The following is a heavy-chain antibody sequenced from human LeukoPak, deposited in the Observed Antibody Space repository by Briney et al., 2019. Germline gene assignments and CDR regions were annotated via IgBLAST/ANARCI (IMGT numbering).Heavy chain of an antibody. V-gene: IGHV3-48*01. CDR3: AREAKLGWFDP. D-gene: IGHD3-16*01. Sequence: GGSLRLSRAASGFIFSSYSMNWVRQAPGKGLEWLSYITSGGSSIYYADSVKGRFTISRDNAKNSLYLQINSLRAEDTAVYYCAREAKLGWFDPWGQGTLVTVSS. CDR1: GFIFSSYS. J-gene: IGHJ5*02. CDR2: ITSGGSSI.